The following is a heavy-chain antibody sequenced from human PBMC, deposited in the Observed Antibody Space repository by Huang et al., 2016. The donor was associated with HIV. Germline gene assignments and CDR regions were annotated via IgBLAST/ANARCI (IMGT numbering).Heavy chain of an antibody. CDR3: ARDPRIQSWLNFFDY. CDR1: GFSIRSYW. Sequence: EVQLVESGGGLVQPGGSLRLSCAASGFSIRSYWMHWVRQAPGKGLVWVSRINSDGRSTSYADSVKGRFTISRDNAKNTLYLQMNSLRAEDTAVYYCARDPRIQSWLNFFDYWGQGTLVSVSS. D-gene: IGHD3-22*01. CDR2: INSDGRST. J-gene: IGHJ4*02. V-gene: IGHV3-74*01.